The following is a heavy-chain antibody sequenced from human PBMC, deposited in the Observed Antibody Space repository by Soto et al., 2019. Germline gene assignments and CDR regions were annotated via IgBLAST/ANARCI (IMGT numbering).Heavy chain of an antibody. V-gene: IGHV4-39*01. CDR2: IYYSGST. J-gene: IGHJ4*02. CDR3: ARNLDYYYDSSGYYYYFDY. Sequence: SETLSLTCTVSGGSISSSSYYWGWIRQPPGKGLEWIGSIYYSGSTYYNPSLKSRVTISVDTSKHQFSLKLSFVTAADTAVYYCARNLDYYYDSSGYYYYFDYWGQGTLVTVSS. CDR1: GGSISSSSYY. D-gene: IGHD3-22*01.